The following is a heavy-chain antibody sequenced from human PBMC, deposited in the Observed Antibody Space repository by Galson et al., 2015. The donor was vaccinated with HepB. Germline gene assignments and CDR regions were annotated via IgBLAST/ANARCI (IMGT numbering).Heavy chain of an antibody. CDR1: GYTFTSYA. Sequence: SVKVSCKASGYTFTSYAMHWVRQAPGQRLEWMGWINAGNGNTKYSQKFQGRVTITRDTSASTAYMELSSLRSEDTAVYYCARARRIAAAGPFDYWGQGTLVTVSS. CDR2: INAGNGNT. J-gene: IGHJ4*02. CDR3: ARARRIAAAGPFDY. D-gene: IGHD6-13*01. V-gene: IGHV1-3*01.